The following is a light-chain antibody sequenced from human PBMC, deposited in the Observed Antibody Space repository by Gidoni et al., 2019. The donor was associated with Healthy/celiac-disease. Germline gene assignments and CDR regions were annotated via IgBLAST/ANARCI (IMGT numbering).Light chain of an antibody. V-gene: IGKV3-20*01. CDR1: QSVSSSY. J-gene: IGKJ1*01. Sequence: EIVLTQSPGTLSLSPGESATLSCRASQSVSSSYLAWYQQKPGQAPSLLIYGASSRATGIPDRFSGSGSGTDFTLTISRLEPEDFAVYYCQQYGSSVRTFGQGTKVEIK. CDR3: QQYGSSVRT. CDR2: GAS.